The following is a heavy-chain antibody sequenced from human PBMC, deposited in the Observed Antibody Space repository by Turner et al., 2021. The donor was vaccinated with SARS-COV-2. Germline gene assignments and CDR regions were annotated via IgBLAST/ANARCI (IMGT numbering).Heavy chain of an antibody. CDR3: AKGLGEYVFYVMDV. D-gene: IGHD3-10*02. Sequence: EVRLLEFGGDLVQPGGSLRLSCSASEFTFGAYAMNWVRQTPGKGLEWFAAISGAGGIPYYADSVKGRFTIFRDNSEYTLFLQMNSLGVEDTAVYYCAKGLGEYVFYVMDVWGQGTTVTVSS. J-gene: IGHJ6*02. CDR2: ISGAGGIP. CDR1: EFTFGAYA. V-gene: IGHV3-23*01.